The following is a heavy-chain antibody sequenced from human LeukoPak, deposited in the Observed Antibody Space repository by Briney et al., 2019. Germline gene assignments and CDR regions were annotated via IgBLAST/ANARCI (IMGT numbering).Heavy chain of an antibody. Sequence: GGSLRLSCAASGFTFSSYSMNWVRQAPGKGLEWVSSISSSSSSYIYYADSVKGRFTISRDNAKNSLYLQMNSLRAEDTAVYYCARAQHSSSWYYFDYWGQGTLVTVSS. V-gene: IGHV3-21*01. J-gene: IGHJ4*02. CDR3: ARAQHSSSWYYFDY. CDR1: GFTFSSYS. D-gene: IGHD6-13*01. CDR2: ISSSSSSYI.